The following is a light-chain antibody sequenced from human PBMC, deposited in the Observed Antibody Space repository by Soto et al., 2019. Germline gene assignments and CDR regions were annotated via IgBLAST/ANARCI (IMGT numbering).Light chain of an antibody. CDR1: QGIANW. Sequence: DIQMTQSPSSVSASVGDRVTITCRASQGIANWLAWYQQKPGTAPKLLIYSTSRLQNGVPSRFSGGGSGTDFPLTIASLQPEDFATYYCQQGDSFPWTFGQGTKVEIK. V-gene: IGKV1-12*02. J-gene: IGKJ1*01. CDR2: STS. CDR3: QQGDSFPWT.